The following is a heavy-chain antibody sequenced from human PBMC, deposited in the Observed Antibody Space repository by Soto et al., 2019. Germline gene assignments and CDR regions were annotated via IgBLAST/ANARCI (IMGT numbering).Heavy chain of an antibody. D-gene: IGHD5-12*01. CDR1: GFTFSSYA. J-gene: IGHJ6*02. Sequence: GGSLRLSCAASGFTFSSYAMSWVRQAPGKGLEWVSAISGSGGSKYYADSVKGRFTISRDNSKNTLYLQMNSLRAEDTAVYYCAKGGSGYGNYYYYYGMDVWGQGTTVTVSS. CDR2: ISGSGGSK. V-gene: IGHV3-23*01. CDR3: AKGGSGYGNYYYYYGMDV.